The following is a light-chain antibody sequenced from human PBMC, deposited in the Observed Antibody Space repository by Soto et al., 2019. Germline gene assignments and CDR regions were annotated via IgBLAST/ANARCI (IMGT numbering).Light chain of an antibody. Sequence: DIQMTQSPSSLSASVGDRVTITCQASQDISNYLNWYQQKPGKAPKLLIYDASNLETGVPSRFSGSGSGTDFTFTISSLQSEDFAVYYCQQYNNWLRTFGQGTKVEIK. CDR1: QDISNY. CDR3: QQYNNWLRT. J-gene: IGKJ1*01. CDR2: DAS. V-gene: IGKV1-33*01.